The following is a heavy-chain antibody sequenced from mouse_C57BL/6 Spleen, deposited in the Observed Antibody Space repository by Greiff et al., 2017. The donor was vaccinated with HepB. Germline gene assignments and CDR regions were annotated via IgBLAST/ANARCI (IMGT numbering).Heavy chain of an antibody. J-gene: IGHJ2*01. D-gene: IGHD2-5*01. CDR2: INPNNGGT. Sequence: EVQLQQSGPELVKPGASVKISCKASGYTFTDYYMNWVKQSHGKSLEWIGDINPNNGGTSYNQKFKGKATLTVDKSSSKAYMELRSLTSEDSAVYYCARHTGSPYYSNFYFDYWGQGTTLTVSS. V-gene: IGHV1-26*01. CDR3: ARHTGSPYYSNFYFDY. CDR1: GYTFTDYY.